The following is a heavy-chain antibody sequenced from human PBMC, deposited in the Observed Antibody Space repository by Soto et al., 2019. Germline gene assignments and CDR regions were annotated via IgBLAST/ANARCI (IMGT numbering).Heavy chain of an antibody. CDR1: GGSISSSSYY. V-gene: IGHV4-39*01. CDR3: ASTIFGVVIHYFDY. J-gene: IGHJ4*02. D-gene: IGHD3-3*01. Sequence: SETLSLTCTVSGGSISSSSYYWGWIRQPPGKGLEWIGSIYYSGSTYYNPSLKSRVTISVDTSKNQFSLKLSSVTAADTAVYYCASTIFGVVIHYFDYWGQGTLVTVSS. CDR2: IYYSGST.